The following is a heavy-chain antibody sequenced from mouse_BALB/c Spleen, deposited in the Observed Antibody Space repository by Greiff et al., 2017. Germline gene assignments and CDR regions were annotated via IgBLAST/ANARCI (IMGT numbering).Heavy chain of an antibody. CDR1: GYTFTSYY. D-gene: IGHD1-2*01. CDR2: INPSNGGT. V-gene: IGHV1S81*02. Sequence: VQLKQSGAELVKPGASVKLSCKASGYTFTSYYMYWVKQRPGQGLEWIGGINPSNGGTNFNEKFKSKATLTVDKSSSTAYMQLSSLTSEDSAVYYCTHYPFAYWGQGTLVTVSA. J-gene: IGHJ3*01. CDR3: THYPFAY.